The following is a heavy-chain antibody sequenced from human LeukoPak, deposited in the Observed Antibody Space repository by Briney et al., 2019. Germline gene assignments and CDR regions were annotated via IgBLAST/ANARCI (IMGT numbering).Heavy chain of an antibody. CDR1: GFSLSTSGVG. J-gene: IGHJ3*02. CDR3: AHRRVAFDI. V-gene: IGHV2-5*02. Sequence: SGPTLVKPPQTLTLTCTFSGFSLSTSGVGVGWIRQPPVRALEWLALIYWDDDKRYSPPLKSRLTIAKDTSNNQVVLTMTNMGPVDTATYYCAHRRVAFDIWGQGTMVTVSS. CDR2: IYWDDDK.